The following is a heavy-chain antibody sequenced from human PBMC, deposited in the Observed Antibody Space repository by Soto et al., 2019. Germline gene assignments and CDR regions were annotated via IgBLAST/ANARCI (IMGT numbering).Heavy chain of an antibody. V-gene: IGHV3-11*01. CDR1: GFTFSDYY. CDR2: ISSSGSTI. D-gene: IGHD5-12*01. Sequence: GGSLRLSCAASGFTFSDYYMSWIRQAPGKGLEWVSYISSSGSTIYYADSVKGRFTISRDNAKNSLYLQMNSLRAEDTAVYYCARARRGYSGYANRNYYYYMDVWGKGTTVTVSS. J-gene: IGHJ6*03. CDR3: ARARRGYSGYANRNYYYYMDV.